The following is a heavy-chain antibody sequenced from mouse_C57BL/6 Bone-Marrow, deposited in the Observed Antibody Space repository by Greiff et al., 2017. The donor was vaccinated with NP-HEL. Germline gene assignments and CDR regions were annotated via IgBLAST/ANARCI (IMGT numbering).Heavy chain of an antibody. V-gene: IGHV1-81*01. Sequence: VQLQQSGAELARPGASVKLSCKASGYTFTSYGISWVKQRTGQGLEWIGEIYPRSGNTYYNEKFKGKATLTADKSSSTAYRELRSLTSEDAAVYVCARCQALKCYAMDYWGQGTSVTVSS. CDR1: GYTFTSYG. CDR3: ARCQALKCYAMDY. CDR2: IYPRSGNT. J-gene: IGHJ4*01. D-gene: IGHD3-2*02.